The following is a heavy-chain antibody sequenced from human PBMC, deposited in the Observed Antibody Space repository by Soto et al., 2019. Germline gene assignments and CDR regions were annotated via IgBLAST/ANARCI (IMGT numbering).Heavy chain of an antibody. CDR3: ARARGGYIYY. J-gene: IGHJ4*02. V-gene: IGHV4-34*01. D-gene: IGHD2-15*01. CDR2: INHSGST. CDR1: GGSFSGYY. Sequence: PSETLSLTCAVYGGSFSGYYWSWIRQPPGKGLEWIGEINHSGSTNYNPSLKSRVTISVDTSKNQFSLKLSSVTAADTAVYYCARARGGYIYYWGQGTLVTVSS.